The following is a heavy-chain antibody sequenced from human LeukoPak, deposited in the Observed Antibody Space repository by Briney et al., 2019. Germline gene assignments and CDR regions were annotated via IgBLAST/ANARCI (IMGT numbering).Heavy chain of an antibody. CDR3: ARDSGSYTGSWFDP. J-gene: IGHJ5*02. CDR2: IYYSGST. D-gene: IGHD1-26*01. V-gene: IGHV4-39*07. Sequence: SETLSLTCTVSGGSISSSSYYWGWIRQPPGKGLEWIGSIYYSGSTHYNPSLKSRVTISVDTSKNQFSLKLSSVTAADTAVYYCARDSGSYTGSWFDPWGQGTLVTVSS. CDR1: GGSISSSSYY.